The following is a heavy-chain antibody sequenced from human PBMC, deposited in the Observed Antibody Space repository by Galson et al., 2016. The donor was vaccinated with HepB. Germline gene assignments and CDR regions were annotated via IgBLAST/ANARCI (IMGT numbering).Heavy chain of an antibody. CDR1: GFALGSYG. CDR2: ISFDGTKQ. CDR3: ARDYSFSSNWPGY. D-gene: IGHD7-27*01. V-gene: IGHV3-30*03. J-gene: IGHJ4*02. Sequence: SLRLSCAVSGFALGSYGMHWIRQVPGKGLEWVADISFDGTKQHYGDSVKGRFTISRDSSRVYLQLSSLSPFDTGRYFWARDYSFSSNWPGYWGQGTLVIVSS.